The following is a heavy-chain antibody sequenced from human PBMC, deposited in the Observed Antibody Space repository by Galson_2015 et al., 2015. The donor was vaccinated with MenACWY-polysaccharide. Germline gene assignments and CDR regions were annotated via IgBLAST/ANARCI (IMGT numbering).Heavy chain of an antibody. CDR1: GFTVRTYY. V-gene: IGHV3-53*01. Sequence: SLRLSCAVSGFTVRTYYMSWVRQTPAKGLEWVAVLYNGDVTYYADSVKGRFTISRDSSKNSLSLQTNSLRAEDTAVYYCARGPRYTDYSGGQSYFDHWGQGTLVAVSS. J-gene: IGHJ4*02. CDR2: LYNGDVT. CDR3: ARGPRYTDYSGGQSYFDH. D-gene: IGHD2-15*01.